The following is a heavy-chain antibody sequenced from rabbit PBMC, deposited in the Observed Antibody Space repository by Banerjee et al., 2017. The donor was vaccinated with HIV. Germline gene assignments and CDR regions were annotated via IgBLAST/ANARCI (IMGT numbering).Heavy chain of an antibody. V-gene: IGHV1S40*01. Sequence: QSLEESGGGLVQPEGSLTLTCTASGIDFSSYYYMCWVRQAPGKGLEWIACIYAGSSGNTYYASWAKGRFTISKTSSTTVTLQMTSLTAADTATYFCARTDSSDGTYFALWGPGTSSPS. CDR3: ARTDSSDGTYFAL. CDR2: IYAGSSGNT. D-gene: IGHD4-1*01. CDR1: GIDFSSYYY. J-gene: IGHJ4*01.